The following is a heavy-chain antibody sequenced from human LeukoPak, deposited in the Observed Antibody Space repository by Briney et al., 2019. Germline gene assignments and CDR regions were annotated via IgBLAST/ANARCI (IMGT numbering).Heavy chain of an antibody. Sequence: PGGSLRLSCAASGFTFSSYAMHWVRQAPGKGLEWVAVISYDGSNKYYADSVKGRFTISRDNSKNTLYLQMNSLRAEDTAVYYCARETEPSRGLWRWGYSYGTLDYWGQGTQVTVSS. CDR1: GFTFSSYA. D-gene: IGHD5-18*01. CDR2: ISYDGSNK. CDR3: ARETEPSRGLWRWGYSYGTLDY. V-gene: IGHV3-30*04. J-gene: IGHJ4*02.